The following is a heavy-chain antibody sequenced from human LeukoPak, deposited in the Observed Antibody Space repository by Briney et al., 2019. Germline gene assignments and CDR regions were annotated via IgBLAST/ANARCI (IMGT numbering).Heavy chain of an antibody. CDR1: GGSISSGGYY. D-gene: IGHD3-22*01. CDR3: ARATPNYYDSSGYST. V-gene: IGHV4-31*03. J-gene: IGHJ5*02. CDR2: IYYSGST. Sequence: SETLSLTCTVSGGSISSGGYYWSWIRRHPGKGLEWIGYIYYSGSTYYNPSLKSRVTISVDTSKNQFSLKLSSVTAADTAVYYCARATPNYYDSSGYSTWGQGTLVTVSS.